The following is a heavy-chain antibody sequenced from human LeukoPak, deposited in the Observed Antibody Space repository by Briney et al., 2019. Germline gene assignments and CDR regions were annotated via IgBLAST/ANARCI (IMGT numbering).Heavy chain of an antibody. CDR3: AVTTVGFALDY. J-gene: IGHJ4*02. V-gene: IGHV3-48*03. CDR2: ISSSGSTI. Sequence: GGSLRLSCAASGFTLSSYEMSWVRQAPGKGLEWVSDISSSGSTIDYADSVKGRFTISRDNAKNSLYLQMNSLRAEDTAVYYCAVTTVGFALDYWGQGTLVTVSS. D-gene: IGHD4-17*01. CDR1: GFTLSSYE.